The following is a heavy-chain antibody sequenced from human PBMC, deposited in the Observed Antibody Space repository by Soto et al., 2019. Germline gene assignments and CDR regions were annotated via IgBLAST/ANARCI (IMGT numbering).Heavy chain of an antibody. CDR2: IYYSGST. V-gene: IGHV4-59*01. CDR1: CGYIISYY. J-gene: IGHJ5*02. D-gene: IGHD1-26*01. Sequence: SETMSVTCTVACGYIISYYWSWIRQHPGKGLEWIGYIYYSGSTNYNPSLKSRVTISVDTSKNQFSLKLSSVTAADTAVYYCARGSYSGSYFWFDPWGQGTLVTVSS. CDR3: ARGSYSGSYFWFDP.